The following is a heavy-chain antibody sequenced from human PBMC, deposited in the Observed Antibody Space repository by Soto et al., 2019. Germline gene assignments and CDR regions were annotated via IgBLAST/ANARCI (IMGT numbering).Heavy chain of an antibody. Sequence: EVQLVESGGGLVKPGGSLRLSCAASGFTFSSYTMNWVRQAPEKGLEWVSSISTSSIYIYYADSVKGRFTISRDNAKNSLYPQMNSLRAEDTAVYYCAKERGYYDFWSGYSPSDFWGQGTLVTVSS. CDR1: GFTFSSYT. CDR3: AKERGYYDFWSGYSPSDF. V-gene: IGHV3-21*01. J-gene: IGHJ4*02. CDR2: ISTSSIYI. D-gene: IGHD3-3*01.